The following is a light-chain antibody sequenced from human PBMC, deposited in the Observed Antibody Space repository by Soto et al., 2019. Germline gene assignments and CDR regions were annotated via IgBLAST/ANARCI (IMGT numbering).Light chain of an antibody. CDR2: KVS. V-gene: IGKV2-30*02. CDR1: QSLVHSDGIAY. J-gene: IGKJ5*01. CDR3: MQGTHWTIT. Sequence: DVVMPQSPLSLPANLGQLASISCRSNQSLVHSDGIAYFSWFQQRPSRSPRRLIYKVSNRDSGVPARFSGSGSGTEFALKIRVVEAEDVGVYYCMQGTHWTITCGQGTRLEIK.